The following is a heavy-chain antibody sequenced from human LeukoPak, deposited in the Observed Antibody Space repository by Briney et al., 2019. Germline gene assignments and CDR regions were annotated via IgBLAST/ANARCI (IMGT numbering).Heavy chain of an antibody. CDR3: AKGSYYDSSGYRVLDY. CDR1: GFTFSSYA. J-gene: IGHJ4*02. Sequence: GGSLRLSCAASGFTFSSYAMSWVRQAPGKGLEWVSAISGSGGSTYYADSVKGRFTISRDNPKNTLYLQMNSLRAEDTAVYYCAKGSYYDSSGYRVLDYWGQGTLVTVSS. V-gene: IGHV3-23*01. D-gene: IGHD3-22*01. CDR2: ISGSGGST.